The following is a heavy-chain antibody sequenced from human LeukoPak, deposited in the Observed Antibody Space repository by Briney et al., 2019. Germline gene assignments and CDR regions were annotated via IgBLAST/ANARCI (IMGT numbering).Heavy chain of an antibody. V-gene: IGHV3-7*01. Sequence: PGGSLRLSCAASGFTFSSYWMNWVRQAPGKGLEWVANIKQDGSEKYYVDSVKGRFTISRDNAKNSLYLQMNSLRAEDTAVYYCARAGGVLRFFVRPPRPYYFDYWGQGTLVTVSS. J-gene: IGHJ4*02. CDR3: ARAGGVLRFFVRPPRPYYFDY. D-gene: IGHD3-3*01. CDR1: GFTFSSYW. CDR2: IKQDGSEK.